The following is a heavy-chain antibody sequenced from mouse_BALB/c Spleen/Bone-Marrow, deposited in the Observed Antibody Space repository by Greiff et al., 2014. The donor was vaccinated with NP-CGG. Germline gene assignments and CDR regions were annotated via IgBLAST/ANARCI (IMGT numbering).Heavy chain of an antibody. V-gene: IGHV5-17*02. CDR1: GFTFSSFG. D-gene: IGHD1-3*01. CDR3: ARFKWGPVDY. J-gene: IGHJ4*01. CDR2: ISSGSNTI. Sequence: EVQLVESGGGLVQPGGSRKLSCAASGFTFSSFGMHWVRQAPEKGLEWVAYISSGSNTIYYADTVKGRFTISRDNPKNTLFLQMTSLRSDDTAMYYCARFKWGPVDYWGQGTSVTVSS.